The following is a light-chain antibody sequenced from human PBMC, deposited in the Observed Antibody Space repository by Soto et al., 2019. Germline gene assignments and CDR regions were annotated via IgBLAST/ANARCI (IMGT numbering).Light chain of an antibody. CDR3: SSYTSASTLV. CDR1: SSDIGGYNF. J-gene: IGLJ1*01. Sequence: QSALTQPASVSGSPGQSITISCTGTSSDIGGYNFVSWYQQYPGEVPKLMIYDVNARPSGVSNRFSGSKSGNTASLTISGLQAYDEADYYCSSYTSASTLVFGTGTKVTVL. CDR2: DVN. V-gene: IGLV2-14*01.